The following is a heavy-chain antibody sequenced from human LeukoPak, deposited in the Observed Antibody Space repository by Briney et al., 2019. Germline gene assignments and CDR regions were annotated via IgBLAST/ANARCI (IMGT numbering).Heavy chain of an antibody. CDR2: IYYSGST. D-gene: IGHD2-15*01. CDR3: ARGPNIVANNILANAELDY. V-gene: IGHV4-39*01. J-gene: IGHJ4*02. Sequence: SETLSLTCTVSGGSISSSSYYWGWIRQPPGKGLEWIGSIYYSGSTYYNPSLKSRVTISVDTSKNQFSLKLSSVTAADTAVYYCARGPNIVANNILANAELDYWGQGTLVTVSS. CDR1: GGSISSSSYY.